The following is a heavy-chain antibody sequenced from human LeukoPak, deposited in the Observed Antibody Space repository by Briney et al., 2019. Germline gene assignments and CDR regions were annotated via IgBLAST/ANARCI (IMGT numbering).Heavy chain of an antibody. CDR3: AKDRS. CDR1: GFTVSSHY. J-gene: IGHJ4*02. Sequence: GGSLRLSCVPSGFTVSSHYISWFRQAPGKGLEWVSAISGSGGSTYYADSVKGRFTISRDNSKNTLYLQMNSLRAEDTAVYYCAKDRSWGQGTLVTVSS. CDR2: ISGSGGST. V-gene: IGHV3-23*01.